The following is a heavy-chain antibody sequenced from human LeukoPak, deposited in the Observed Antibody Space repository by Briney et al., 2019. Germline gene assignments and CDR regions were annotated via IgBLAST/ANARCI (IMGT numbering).Heavy chain of an antibody. V-gene: IGHV1-69*05. CDR2: IIPIFGTA. D-gene: IGHD2-2*01. CDR3: ARLGRCSSTSCPDY. J-gene: IGHJ4*02. CDR1: GGTFSSYA. Sequence: GASVKVSCKASGGTFSSYAISWVRQAPGQGLEWMGGIIPIFGTANYAQKFQGRVTITTDESTSTAYMELSSLRSEDTPVYYCARLGRCSSTSCPDYWGQGTLVTVSS.